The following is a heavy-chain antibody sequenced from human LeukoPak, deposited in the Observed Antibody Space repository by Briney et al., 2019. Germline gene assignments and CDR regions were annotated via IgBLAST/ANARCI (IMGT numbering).Heavy chain of an antibody. CDR1: GYTFSSDG. Sequence: ASVKVSCKASGYTFSSDGISWVRQAPGQGLEWMGWISSYNGNTKYAEKLQGRVTMTTDTSTSTAYMELRSLRSDDTAVYYCARVRDNWNVAVYDYWGQGTLVTVSS. D-gene: IGHD1-20*01. CDR3: ARVRDNWNVAVYDY. J-gene: IGHJ4*02. CDR2: ISSYNGNT. V-gene: IGHV1-18*01.